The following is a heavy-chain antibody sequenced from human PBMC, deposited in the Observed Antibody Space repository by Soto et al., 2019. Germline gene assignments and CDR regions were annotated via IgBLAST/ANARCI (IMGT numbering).Heavy chain of an antibody. D-gene: IGHD3-16*01. CDR2: ITGSGSTT. CDR3: GRRGGALGY. CDR1: GFTFSSYA. Sequence: QSGGSLRLSCAASGFTFSSYAMSWVRQAPGKGLEWVSVITGSGSTTYYADSVKGRFTISRDNSKNTLYLQMNSLRAEDTAVYYCGRRGGALGYWGQGTLVTVSS. J-gene: IGHJ4*02. V-gene: IGHV3-23*01.